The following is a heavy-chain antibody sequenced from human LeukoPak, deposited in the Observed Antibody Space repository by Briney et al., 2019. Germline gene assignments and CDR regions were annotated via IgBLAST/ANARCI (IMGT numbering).Heavy chain of an antibody. D-gene: IGHD3-16*01. CDR3: ASVRRLTYYDYVWGADNNWFDP. Sequence: ASVKVSCKASGYTFTSYDINWVRQATGQGLEWMGWMNPNSGNTGYAQKFQGRVTITRNTSISTAYMELSSLRSEDTAVYYCASVRRLTYYDYVWGADNNWFDPWGQGTLVTVSS. CDR2: MNPNSGNT. CDR1: GYTFTSYD. V-gene: IGHV1-8*03. J-gene: IGHJ5*02.